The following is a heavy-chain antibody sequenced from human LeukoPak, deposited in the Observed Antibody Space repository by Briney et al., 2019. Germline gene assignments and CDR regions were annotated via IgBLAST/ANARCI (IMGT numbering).Heavy chain of an antibody. D-gene: IGHD5-12*01. V-gene: IGHV3-11*01. CDR3: ASDIVATSGDF. J-gene: IGHJ4*02. CDR1: GFTFSDYY. CDR2: ITSSGDDI. Sequence: GGSLRLSCAASGFTFSDYYMSWIRQAPGKGLEWVAYITSSGDDIYYADSVKGRFTISRDNAKNALFLRMNSLRVEDTATYYCASDIVATSGDFWGQGTLVRVSS.